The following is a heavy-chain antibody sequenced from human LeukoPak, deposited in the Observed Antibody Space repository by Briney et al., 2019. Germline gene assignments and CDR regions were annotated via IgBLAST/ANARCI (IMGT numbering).Heavy chain of an antibody. CDR3: ARYGGNRPGYFDL. J-gene: IGHJ2*01. CDR1: GGTFSSYA. CDR2: IIPILGIA. Sequence: GASVKVSCKASGGTFSSYAISWVRQAPGQGLEWMGRIIPILGIANYAQKFQGRVTITADKSTSTAYMELSSLRSEDTAVYYCARYGGNRPGYFDLWDRGTLVTVSS. V-gene: IGHV1-69*04. D-gene: IGHD4-23*01.